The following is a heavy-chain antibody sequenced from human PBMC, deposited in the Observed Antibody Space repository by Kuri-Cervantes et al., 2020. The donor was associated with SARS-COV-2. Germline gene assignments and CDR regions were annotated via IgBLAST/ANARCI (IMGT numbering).Heavy chain of an antibody. D-gene: IGHD3-3*01. CDR2: IYYSGST. V-gene: IGHV4-59*12. J-gene: IGHJ5*02. CDR1: GGSISSYY. CDR3: ARGRITIFGVVIIQGWFDP. Sequence: GSLRLSCTVSGGSISSYYWSWIRQPPGKGLEWIGYIYYSGSTNYNPSLKSRVTISVDTSKNQFSLKLSSVTAADTAVYYCARGRITIFGVVIIQGWFDPWGQGTLVTVSS.